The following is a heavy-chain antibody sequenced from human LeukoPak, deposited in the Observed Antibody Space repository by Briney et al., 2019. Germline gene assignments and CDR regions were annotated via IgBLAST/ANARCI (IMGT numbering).Heavy chain of an antibody. V-gene: IGHV3-30-3*01. J-gene: IGHJ6*02. CDR3: ARDGAYYYGSEITYYYYGMDV. Sequence: GGSLRLSCAASGFTFSSYAMSWVRQAPGKGLEWVAVISYDGSNKYYADSVKGRFTISRDNSKNTLYLQMNSLRAEDTAVYYCARDGAYYYGSEITYYYYGMDVWGQGTTVTVSS. D-gene: IGHD3-10*01. CDR1: GFTFSSYA. CDR2: ISYDGSNK.